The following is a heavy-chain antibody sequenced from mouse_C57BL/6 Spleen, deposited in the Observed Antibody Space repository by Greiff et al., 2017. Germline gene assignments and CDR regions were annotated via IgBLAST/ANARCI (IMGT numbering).Heavy chain of an antibody. Sequence: QVQLKQPGAELVKPGASVKLSCKASGYTFTSYWMHWVKQRPGRGLEWIGRIDPNSGGTKYNEQFKSKATLTVDKPASTAYMQLSILTSEDSAVYYCAMENDYGFAYWGQGTLVTVSA. CDR2: IDPNSGGT. D-gene: IGHD2-4*01. CDR1: GYTFTSYW. CDR3: AMENDYGFAY. J-gene: IGHJ3*01. V-gene: IGHV1-72*01.